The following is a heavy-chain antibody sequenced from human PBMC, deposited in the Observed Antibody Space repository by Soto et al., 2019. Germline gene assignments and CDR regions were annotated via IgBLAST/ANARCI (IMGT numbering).Heavy chain of an antibody. CDR1: GLTVRNDW. V-gene: IGHV3-7*03. CDR3: AVYGYGVSAAAY. J-gene: IGHJ4*02. Sequence: PXGSLRLAFAGSGLTVRNDWLSWVRQAPGKGLEWVANINQDGSERYYVDSVRGRFTISRDNVENSLYLQLNSLRPEDTAVYYCAVYGYGVSAAAYWGQGTLVTVSS. CDR2: INQDGSER. D-gene: IGHD4-17*01.